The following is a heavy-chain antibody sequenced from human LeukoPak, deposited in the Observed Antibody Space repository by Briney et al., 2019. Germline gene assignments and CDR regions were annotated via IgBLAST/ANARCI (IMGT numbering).Heavy chain of an antibody. V-gene: IGHV3-23*01. D-gene: IGHD6-13*01. CDR1: GFIFSSYQ. Sequence: PGGSLRLSCAASGFIFSSYQMNWVRQAPGKGLEWVSGISGSGVSTYYADSVKGRFNISRDNSKNMLYLQMNSLRAEDTAVYYCVKGRISEDGLDFWGQGTLVTVSS. CDR3: VKGRISEDGLDF. J-gene: IGHJ4*02. CDR2: ISGSGVST.